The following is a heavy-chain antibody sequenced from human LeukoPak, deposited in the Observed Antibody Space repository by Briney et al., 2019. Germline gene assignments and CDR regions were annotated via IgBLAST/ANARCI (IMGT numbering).Heavy chain of an antibody. D-gene: IGHD3-10*01. CDR3: ARVGITMVRGVISAFDI. Sequence: GASVKVSCKASGYTFTSYGISWVRQAPGQGLEWRGWISAYNGNTNYAQKLQGRVTMTTDTSTSTAYMELRSLRSDDTAVYYCARVGITMVRGVISAFDIWGQGTMVTVSS. CDR1: GYTFTSYG. V-gene: IGHV1-18*01. CDR2: ISAYNGNT. J-gene: IGHJ3*02.